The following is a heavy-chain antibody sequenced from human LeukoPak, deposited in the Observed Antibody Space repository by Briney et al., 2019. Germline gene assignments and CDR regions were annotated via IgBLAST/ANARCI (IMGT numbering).Heavy chain of an antibody. D-gene: IGHD5-12*01. V-gene: IGHV3-7*01. CDR2: IKQDGGEK. CDR3: ARARGGYDLDY. J-gene: IGHJ4*02. Sequence: GGSLRLSCAASGFTFSSYWMSWVRQAPGKGLEWVANIKQDGGEKYYVESVKGRFTISRDNVKNSLYLQMNSLRVEDTAVYYYARARGGYDLDYWGQGTLVTVSS. CDR1: GFTFSSYW.